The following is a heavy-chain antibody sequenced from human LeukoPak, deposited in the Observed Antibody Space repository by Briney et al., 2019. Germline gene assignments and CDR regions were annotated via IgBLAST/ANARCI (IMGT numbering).Heavy chain of an antibody. J-gene: IGHJ5*02. V-gene: IGHV1-8*01. CDR3: ARRKIAAARTTPNNWFDP. CDR2: MNPNSGNT. D-gene: IGHD6-13*01. CDR1: GYTFTSYD. Sequence: GASVKVSCKASGYTFTSYDINWVRQATGQGLEWMGWMNPNSGNTGYAQKFQGRVTMTRNTSISTAYMELSSLRSEDTAVYYCARRKIAAARTTPNNWFDPWGQGTLVTVSS.